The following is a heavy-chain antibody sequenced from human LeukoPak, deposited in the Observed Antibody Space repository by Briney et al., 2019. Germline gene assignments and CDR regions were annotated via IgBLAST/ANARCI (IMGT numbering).Heavy chain of an antibody. J-gene: IGHJ5*02. D-gene: IGHD3-3*01. Sequence: SETLSLTCTVSGGSISSSSYYWGWIRQPPGKGLEWFGSIYYSGSTYYNPSLKCRVTISVDTSKNQSSLKLSSVTAADTAVYYCARHQPDDYDFWSGLNWFDPWGQGTLVTVSS. CDR3: ARHQPDDYDFWSGLNWFDP. CDR1: GGSISSSSYY. CDR2: IYYSGST. V-gene: IGHV4-39*01.